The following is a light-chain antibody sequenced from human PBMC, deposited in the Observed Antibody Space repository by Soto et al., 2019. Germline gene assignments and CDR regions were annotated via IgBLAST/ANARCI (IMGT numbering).Light chain of an antibody. V-gene: IGKV3D-15*01. J-gene: IGKJ5*01. Sequence: EIVLTQSPGTLSFSPGERATLSCRASQSVSSSYLGWYQQKPGQAPRLLMYGASSRATGIRARFSGSGSGTEFILTISSLQSEDFAVYYCQQYNNWPPRTFGQGTRLEIK. CDR1: QSVSSSY. CDR3: QQYNNWPPRT. CDR2: GAS.